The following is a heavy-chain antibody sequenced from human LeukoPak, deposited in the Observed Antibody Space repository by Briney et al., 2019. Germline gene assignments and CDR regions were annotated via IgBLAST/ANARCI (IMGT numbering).Heavy chain of an antibody. V-gene: IGHV3-21*01. CDR2: ISGNSNFI. D-gene: IGHD2/OR15-2a*01. CDR3: ARASPHCNNITCYAGALDF. CDR1: GFTFSSYS. J-gene: IGHJ4*02. Sequence: GGSLRLSCAASGFTFSSYSMNWVRQAPGKGLEWVSSISGNSNFIYYADSVKGRFTISRDNAKNSLYLQMNSLRAEDTAVYYCARASPHCNNITCYAGALDFWGQGILVTVSS.